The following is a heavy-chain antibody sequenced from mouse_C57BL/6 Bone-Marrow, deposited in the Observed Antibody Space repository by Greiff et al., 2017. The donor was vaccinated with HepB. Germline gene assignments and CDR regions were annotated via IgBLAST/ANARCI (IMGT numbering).Heavy chain of an antibody. D-gene: IGHD2-4*01. Sequence: EVMLVESGGGLVKPGGSLKLSCAASGFTFSDYGMHWVRQAPEKGLEWVAYISSGSSTIYYADTVKGRLTISRDNAKNTLFLQMISLRSEDTAMYYCARDDYDGYYAMDYWGQGTSVTVSS. CDR2: ISSGSSTI. J-gene: IGHJ4*01. CDR1: GFTFSDYG. CDR3: ARDDYDGYYAMDY. V-gene: IGHV5-17*01.